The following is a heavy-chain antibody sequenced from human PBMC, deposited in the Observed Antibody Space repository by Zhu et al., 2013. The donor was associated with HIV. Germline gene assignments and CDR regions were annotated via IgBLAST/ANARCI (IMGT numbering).Heavy chain of an antibody. D-gene: IGHD1-20*01. Sequence: QVQLQESGPGLVKPSETLSLTCIVSGDSVSSGIYYWSWIRQPPGKGLEWIGYIHYSGTTNYNPSLKSRVTISVDTSKNQFSLKLSSVTAADTAVYYCARRTYNWNARGLDYFDYWGQGTLVTVSS. V-gene: IGHV4-61*01. CDR2: IHYSGTT. J-gene: IGHJ4*02. CDR1: GDSVSSGIYY. CDR3: ARRTYNWNARGLDYFDY.